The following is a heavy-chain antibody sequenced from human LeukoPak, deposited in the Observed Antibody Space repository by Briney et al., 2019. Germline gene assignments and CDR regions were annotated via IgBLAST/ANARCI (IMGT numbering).Heavy chain of an antibody. CDR1: GFTFGSFA. CDR3: ATIDYYDSSGYLDVFDI. V-gene: IGHV3-30*04. J-gene: IGHJ3*02. D-gene: IGHD3-22*01. CDR2: ISYDGSNK. Sequence: GGSLRLSCAASGFTFGSFAIHWVRQAPGKGLEWVAVISYDGSNKYYADSVKGRFTISRDNSKNTLYLQMNSLRAEDTAVYYCATIDYYDSSGYLDVFDIWGQGTKVTVSS.